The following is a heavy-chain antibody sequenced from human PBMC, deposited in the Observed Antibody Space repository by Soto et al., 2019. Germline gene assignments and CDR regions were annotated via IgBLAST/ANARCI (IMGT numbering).Heavy chain of an antibody. V-gene: IGHV1-69*13. D-gene: IGHD3-10*01. Sequence: SVKVSCKASGGTSSSYAISWVRQAPGQGLEWMGGIIPIFGTANYAQKFQGRVSITADEPTSTVYMELSSLRSEDTAVYYCAGSYKYGSGTFDAFDVWGHGTKVTVSS. CDR1: GGTSSSYA. CDR3: AGSYKYGSGTFDAFDV. CDR2: IIPIFGTA. J-gene: IGHJ3*01.